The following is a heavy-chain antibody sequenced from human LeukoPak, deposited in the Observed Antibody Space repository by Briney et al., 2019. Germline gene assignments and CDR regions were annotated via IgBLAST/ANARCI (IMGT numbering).Heavy chain of an antibody. J-gene: IGHJ4*02. Sequence: GGSLRLSCVASGFTFRNHAMTWVRQTPEKGLHWVSTVSASGDSTYSADSVQGRFSISRDNSKSILYLEMNSLRVEDTAIYYCAREFAFGNILTTIKRGIDYRGQGSRVIVSS. CDR1: GFTFRNHA. CDR2: VSASGDST. V-gene: IGHV3-23*01. CDR3: AREFAFGNILTTIKRGIDY. D-gene: IGHD5-24*01.